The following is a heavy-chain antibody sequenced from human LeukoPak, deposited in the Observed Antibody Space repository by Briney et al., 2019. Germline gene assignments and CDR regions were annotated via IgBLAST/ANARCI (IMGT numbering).Heavy chain of an antibody. V-gene: IGHV1-18*01. J-gene: IGHJ4*02. CDR2: ISAYNGNT. CDR1: GYTFTSYG. D-gene: IGHD3-10*01. Sequence: ASVKVSCKASGYTFTSYGISWVRQAPGQGLEWMGWISAYNGNTNYAQKLQGRVTMTTDTSTSTAYMELRSLRSDDTAVYYCAREANRRWFGELLYFDYWGQGTLVTVSS. CDR3: AREANRRWFGELLYFDY.